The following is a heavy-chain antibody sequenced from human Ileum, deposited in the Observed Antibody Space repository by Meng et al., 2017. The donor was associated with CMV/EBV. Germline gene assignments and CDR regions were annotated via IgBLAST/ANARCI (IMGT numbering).Heavy chain of an antibody. V-gene: IGHV4-61*01. CDR1: GGSVSSGSYY. CDR3: ARDGYYDFWSGYLRY. D-gene: IGHD3-3*01. Sequence: GSLRLSCTVSGGSVSSGSYYWSWIRQPPGKGLEWIGYIYYSGSTNYNPSLKSRVTISVDTSKNQFSLELSSVTAADTAVYYCARDGYYDFWSGYLRYWGQGTLDTVSS. CDR2: IYYSGST. J-gene: IGHJ4*02.